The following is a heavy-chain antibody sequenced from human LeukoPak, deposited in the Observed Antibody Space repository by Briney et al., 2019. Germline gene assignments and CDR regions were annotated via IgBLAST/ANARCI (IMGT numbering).Heavy chain of an antibody. D-gene: IGHD3-10*01. V-gene: IGHV3-30*02. J-gene: IGHJ6*03. CDR3: AKDIGGVIIDYYMDV. CDR1: GFTFSSYG. Sequence: PGGSLRLSCAASGFTFSSYGMHWVRQAPGKGLEWVAFIRYDGSNKYYADSVKGRFTISRDNSKNTLYLQMNSLRAEDTAVYYCAKDIGGVIIDYYMDVWGKGTTVTVSS. CDR2: IRYDGSNK.